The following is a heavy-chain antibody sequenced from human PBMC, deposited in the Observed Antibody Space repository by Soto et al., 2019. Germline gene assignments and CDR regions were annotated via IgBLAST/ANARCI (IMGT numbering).Heavy chain of an antibody. CDR2: IYYSGST. J-gene: IGHJ5*02. Sequence: PSETLSLTCTVSGGSISSGGYYWSWIRQHPGKGLEWIGYIYYSGSTYYNPSLKSRVTISVDTSKNQFSLKLSSVTAADTAVYYCASGSPLSWFDPWGQGTLATVSS. CDR3: ASGSPLSWFDP. V-gene: IGHV4-31*03. CDR1: GGSISSGGYY.